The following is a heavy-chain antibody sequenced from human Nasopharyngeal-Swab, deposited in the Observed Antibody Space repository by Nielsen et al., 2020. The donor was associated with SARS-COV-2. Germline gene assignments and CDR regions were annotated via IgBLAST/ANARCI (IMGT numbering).Heavy chain of an antibody. Sequence: SETLSLTCPVSGGSISSSSYYWGWIRQPPGKGLEWIGSIYYSGSTYYNPSLKSRVTISVDTSKNQFSLKLSSVTAADTAVYYCARHRGIYYYYYGMDVWGQGTTVTVSS. CDR1: GGSISSSSYY. J-gene: IGHJ6*02. D-gene: IGHD3-10*01. CDR3: ARHRGIYYYYYGMDV. CDR2: IYYSGST. V-gene: IGHV4-39*01.